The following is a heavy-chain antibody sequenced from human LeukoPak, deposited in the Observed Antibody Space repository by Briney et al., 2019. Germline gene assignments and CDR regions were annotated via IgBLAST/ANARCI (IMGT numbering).Heavy chain of an antibody. D-gene: IGHD6-19*01. CDR3: ARDPLHSSGWYTRYYFDY. J-gene: IGHJ4*02. CDR1: GYTFTSYY. Sequence: ASVKVSCKASGYTFTSYYMHWVRQAPGQGLEWMGIINPSGGSTSYAQKFQGRVTMTRDTSTSTVYMELSSLGSEDTAVYYCARDPLHSSGWYTRYYFDYWGQGTLVTVSS. V-gene: IGHV1-46*03. CDR2: INPSGGST.